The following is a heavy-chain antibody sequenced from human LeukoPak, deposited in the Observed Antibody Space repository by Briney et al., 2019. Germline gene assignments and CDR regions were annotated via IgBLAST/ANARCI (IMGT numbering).Heavy chain of an antibody. CDR2: MNPNSGNT. Sequence: ASVKVSCKASGYTFTSYDINWVRQATGQGLEWMGWMNPNSGNTGYAQKFQGRVTMTRNTSISTAYMELSSLRSEDTAVYYCARDFTETFGELSIWGQGTMVTVSS. V-gene: IGHV1-8*01. CDR3: ARDFTETFGELSI. CDR1: GYTFTSYD. J-gene: IGHJ3*02. D-gene: IGHD3-10*01.